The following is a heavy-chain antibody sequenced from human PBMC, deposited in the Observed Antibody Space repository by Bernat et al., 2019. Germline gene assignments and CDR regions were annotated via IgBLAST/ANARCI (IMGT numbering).Heavy chain of an antibody. CDR3: AGELDQLLFY. CDR2: IVPLFGTA. Sequence: QVQLVQSGAEVKKPGSSVKVSCKASGGTFSRYTISWVRQAPGQGPEWMGGIVPLFGTAKYAQKFQGRVTITADESTSTAYMELRSLGSEDTAVYYCAGELDQLLFYWGQGTLVTVSS. V-gene: IGHV1-69*01. J-gene: IGHJ4*02. CDR1: GGTFSRYT. D-gene: IGHD3-10*01.